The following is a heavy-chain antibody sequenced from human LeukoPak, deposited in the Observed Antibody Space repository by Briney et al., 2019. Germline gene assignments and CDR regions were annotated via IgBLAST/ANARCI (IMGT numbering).Heavy chain of an antibody. CDR2: INSDGINT. CDR3: ARAGGLVSSSWNH. V-gene: IGHV3-74*01. Sequence: GGSLRLSCAASGFTFSNYWMHWVRQAPGKGPVWVSRINSDGINTSYADSVKGRSTISRDNAKNTLNLQMNSLRAEDTAVYYCARAGGLVSSSWNHWGQGTLVTVSS. J-gene: IGHJ5*02. D-gene: IGHD6-13*01. CDR1: GFTFSNYW.